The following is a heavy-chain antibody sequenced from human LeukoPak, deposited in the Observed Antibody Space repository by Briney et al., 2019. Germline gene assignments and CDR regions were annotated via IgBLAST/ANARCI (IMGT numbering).Heavy chain of an antibody. CDR2: ISDSGDGT. CDR1: GFTFSSYA. D-gene: IGHD2-8*01. V-gene: IGHV3-23*01. Sequence: GGSLRLSCAASGFTFSSYAMSWVRQAPGKGLEWVSTISDSGDGTYYADSVKGRLTISRDNSKNTLFLQMNSLRADDTAVYYCAKPPLYCTNGVCYTNYYYGMEVWGQGTTVTVSS. CDR3: AKPPLYCTNGVCYTNYYYGMEV. J-gene: IGHJ6*02.